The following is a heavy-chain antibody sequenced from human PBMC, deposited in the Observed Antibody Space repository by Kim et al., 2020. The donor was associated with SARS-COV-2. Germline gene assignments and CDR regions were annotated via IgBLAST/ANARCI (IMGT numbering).Heavy chain of an antibody. Sequence: STNYNPSLKSRVTISVDKSKSQFSLKLSSVTAADTAVYYCARDSSGAFDYWGQGTLVTVSS. CDR3: ARDSSGAFDY. CDR2: ST. J-gene: IGHJ4*02. V-gene: IGHV4-4*02. D-gene: IGHD6-19*01.